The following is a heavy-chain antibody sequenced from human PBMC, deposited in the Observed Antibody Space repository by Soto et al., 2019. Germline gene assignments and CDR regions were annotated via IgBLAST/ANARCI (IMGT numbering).Heavy chain of an antibody. CDR2: IYNNGNT. CDR1: GGSMNIHY. J-gene: IGHJ6*03. CDR3: ARVVSKYYFYYMDV. Sequence: KSSETLSLTCTVSGGSMNIHYWTWMRQPPGKGLEWIGYIYNNGNTNYNPSLKSRVIISADMSKKQLSLKLSSVTVADTAVYYCARVVSKYYFYYMDVWGKGTTVTV. D-gene: IGHD4-4*01. V-gene: IGHV4-59*11.